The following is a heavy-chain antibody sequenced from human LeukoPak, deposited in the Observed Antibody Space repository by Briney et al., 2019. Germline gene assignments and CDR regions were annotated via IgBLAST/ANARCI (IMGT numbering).Heavy chain of an antibody. CDR2: IRYDGSNK. V-gene: IGHV3-30*02. CDR3: ARDFLGDPYYYYYYMDV. D-gene: IGHD2/OR15-2a*01. Sequence: GGSLRLSCAASGFIFSSYGMHWVRQAPGKGLEWVAFIRYDGSNKYYADSVKGRFTISRDNSKNTVFLQMNSLRAEDTAVYYCARDFLGDPYYYYYYMDVWGKGTTVTVSS. CDR1: GFIFSSYG. J-gene: IGHJ6*03.